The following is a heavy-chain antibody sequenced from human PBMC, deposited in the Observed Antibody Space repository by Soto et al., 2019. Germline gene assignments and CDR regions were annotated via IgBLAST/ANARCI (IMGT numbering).Heavy chain of an antibody. CDR2: IYYSGST. V-gene: IGHV4-31*03. CDR3: ARVLRYYDSSGYDNWFDP. J-gene: IGHJ5*02. Sequence: SETLSLTCTVSGGSISSGGYYWSWIRQHPGKGLEWIGYIYYSGSTYYNPSLKSRVTISVDTSKNQFSLKLSSVTAADTAVYYCARVLRYYDSSGYDNWFDPWGQGTLVTVSS. CDR1: GGSISSGGYY. D-gene: IGHD3-22*01.